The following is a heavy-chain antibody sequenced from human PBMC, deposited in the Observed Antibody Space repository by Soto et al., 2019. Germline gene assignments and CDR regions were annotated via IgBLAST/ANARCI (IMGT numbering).Heavy chain of an antibody. Sequence: EVQLVESGGGLVKPGGSLRVSCAASGFIFSDAWMNWVRQAPGKGLEWVGRIKSKTAGGTIHYAAPVKGRFTISRDDSKDTLFLQMSSLTTEDTAVYYCTTDRKVGGIWGQGTRVTVSS. V-gene: IGHV3-15*01. CDR3: TTDRKVGGI. D-gene: IGHD1-26*01. CDR2: IKSKTAGGTI. CDR1: GFIFSDAW. J-gene: IGHJ3*02.